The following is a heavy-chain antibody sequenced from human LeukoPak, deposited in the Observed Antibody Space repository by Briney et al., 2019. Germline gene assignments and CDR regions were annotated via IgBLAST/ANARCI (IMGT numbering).Heavy chain of an antibody. D-gene: IGHD3-22*01. J-gene: IGHJ5*01. CDR3: AKDRPNYYESNGDYYRRNGDS. CDR1: GFTFSIYA. Sequence: GGSLRLSCAASGFTFSIYAMSWVRQAPGKGLERVSSITSRDGGTVYTDPVKGRFTISRDNSKNMLYLQMNSLRAEDTAIYYCAKDRPNYYESNGDYYRRNGDSWGQGTLVTVSS. V-gene: IGHV3-23*01. CDR2: ITSRDGGT.